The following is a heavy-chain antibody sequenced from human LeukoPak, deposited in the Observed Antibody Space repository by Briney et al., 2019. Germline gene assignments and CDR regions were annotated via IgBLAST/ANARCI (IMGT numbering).Heavy chain of an antibody. CDR3: ARPKFHYDGSGLDAFDI. V-gene: IGHV4-39*01. CDR2: IYYSGST. Sequence: SETLSLTCTVSVGSISSSSYYWGWIRQPPGKGLEWIGSIYYSGSTYYNPSLKSRVTISVDTSKNQFSLKLSSVTAADTAVYYCARPKFHYDGSGLDAFDIWGQGTMVTVSS. J-gene: IGHJ3*02. D-gene: IGHD3-22*01. CDR1: VGSISSSSYY.